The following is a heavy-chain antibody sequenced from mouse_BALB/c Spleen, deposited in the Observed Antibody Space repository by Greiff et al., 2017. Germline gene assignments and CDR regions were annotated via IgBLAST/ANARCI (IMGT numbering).Heavy chain of an antibody. CDR3: AKGGYYGKTWFAD. D-gene: IGHD2-1*01. CDR1: GYTFTSYV. V-gene: IGHV1-14*01. J-gene: IGHJ3*01. CDR2: INPYNDGT. Sequence: VQLQQSGPELVKPGASVKMSCKASGYTFTSYVMHWVKQKPGQGLEWIGYINPYNDGTKYNEKFKGKATLTSDKSSSTAYMELSSLTSEDSAVYYCAKGGYYGKTWFADWGQGTLVTVSA.